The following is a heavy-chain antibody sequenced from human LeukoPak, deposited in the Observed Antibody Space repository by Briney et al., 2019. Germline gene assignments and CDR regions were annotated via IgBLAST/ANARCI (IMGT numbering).Heavy chain of an antibody. CDR1: SSGGYS. CDR2: ISWNGYNK. CDR3: TKGADSGVYYFDY. Sequence: SSGGYSWSWIRQHPGKGLEWVSGISWNGYNKGYADSVKGRFTISRDNVNNSLYLQMNSLRTEDTALYYCTKGADSGVYYFDYWGQGTLVTVSS. V-gene: IGHV3-9*01. J-gene: IGHJ4*02. D-gene: IGHD6-19*01.